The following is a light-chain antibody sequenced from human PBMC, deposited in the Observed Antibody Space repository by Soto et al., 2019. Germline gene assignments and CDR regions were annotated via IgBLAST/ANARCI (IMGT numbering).Light chain of an antibody. CDR1: ITDIGAYNY. Sequence: QSVLTQPASVSGSPGQSITISCTGTITDIGAYNYVSWYQQHPGKAPKLLIYGVSSRPSGVSNRFSGSKSGNAAYLTISGLQADDEADYFCCSYAGTKYYVFGTGTKLTVL. V-gene: IGLV2-14*01. CDR2: GVS. CDR3: CSYAGTKYYV. J-gene: IGLJ1*01.